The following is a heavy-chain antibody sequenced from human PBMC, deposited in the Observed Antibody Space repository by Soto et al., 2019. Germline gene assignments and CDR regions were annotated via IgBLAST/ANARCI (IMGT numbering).Heavy chain of an antibody. CDR3: TTGSDAFDI. V-gene: IGHV3-15*01. Sequence: GGSLRLSCAASGFTFSNAWMSWVRQAPGKGLEWVGRINSKTDGGTTDYAAPVKGRFTISRDDSKNTLYLQMNSLKTEDTAVYYCTTGSDAFDIWGQGTMVTVSS. CDR1: GFTFSNAW. CDR2: INSKTDGGTT. J-gene: IGHJ3*02.